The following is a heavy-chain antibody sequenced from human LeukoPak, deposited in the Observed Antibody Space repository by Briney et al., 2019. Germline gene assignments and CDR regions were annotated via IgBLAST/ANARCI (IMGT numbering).Heavy chain of an antibody. J-gene: IGHJ4*02. D-gene: IGHD3-16*02. CDR3: ARLRYDYVWGSYRGTHGEFDY. CDR1: GYTFTSYG. CDR2: ISAYNGNT. V-gene: IGHV1-18*01. Sequence: GESLKISCKGSGYTFTSYGISWVRQAPGQGLEWMGWISAYNGNTNYAQKLQGRVTMTTDTSTSTAYMELRSLRSDDTAVYYCARLRYDYVWGSYRGTHGEFDYWGQGTLVTVSS.